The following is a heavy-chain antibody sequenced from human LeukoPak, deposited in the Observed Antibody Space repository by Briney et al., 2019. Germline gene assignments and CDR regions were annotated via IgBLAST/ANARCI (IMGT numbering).Heavy chain of an antibody. J-gene: IGHJ4*02. D-gene: IGHD5-18*01. V-gene: IGHV3-15*01. CDR3: VDTPFEY. CDR2: IKSKSDGGTT. Sequence: PGGSLRLSCAAPGLTFTNAWMSWVRQAPGKGLEWVGRIKSKSDGGTTDYAAPVKGRFTISRDDSKNTLYLQMNSLKTEDTAVYYCVDTPFEYWGQGTLVTVSS. CDR1: GLTFTNAW.